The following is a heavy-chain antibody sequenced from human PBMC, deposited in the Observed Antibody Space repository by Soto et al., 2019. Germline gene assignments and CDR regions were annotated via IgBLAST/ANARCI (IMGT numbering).Heavy chain of an antibody. CDR1: GGTFSSYA. Sequence: QVQLVQSGAEVKKPGSSVKVSCKASGGTFSSYAISWVRQAPGQGLEWMGGIIPISGTANYAQKFQGRVTITADESTSTAYMELSSLRSEDTAVYYCARDLDQLELRGHYYYGMDVWGQGTTVTVSS. J-gene: IGHJ6*02. CDR2: IIPISGTA. CDR3: ARDLDQLELRGHYYYGMDV. D-gene: IGHD1-7*01. V-gene: IGHV1-69*01.